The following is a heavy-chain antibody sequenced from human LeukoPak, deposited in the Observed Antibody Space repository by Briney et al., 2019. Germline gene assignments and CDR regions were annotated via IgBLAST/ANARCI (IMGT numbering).Heavy chain of an antibody. J-gene: IGHJ4*02. CDR3: ARGRGFWSIFDY. D-gene: IGHD3-3*01. CDR1: GGSISSGSYY. V-gene: IGHV4-39*07. CDR2: INHSGST. Sequence: SETLSLTCTVSGGSISSGSYYWSWIRQPPGKGLEWIGEINHSGSTSYNPSLKSRVTISVDTSKNQFSLKLSSVTAADTAVYYCARGRGFWSIFDYWGQGTLVTVSS.